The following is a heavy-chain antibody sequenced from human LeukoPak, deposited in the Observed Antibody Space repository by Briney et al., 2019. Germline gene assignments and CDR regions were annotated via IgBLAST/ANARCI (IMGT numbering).Heavy chain of an antibody. CDR2: IYPDDSDT. J-gene: IGHJ6*03. CDR3: ARTPGYYYYYMDV. CDR1: GYSFTSYW. Sequence: GESLKISCKGSGYSFTSYWIGWVRQIPGKGLEWMGIIYPDDSDTRYSPSFQGQVTISADKSISTAYLQWSSLKASDTAMYYCARTPGYYYYYMDVWGKGTTVTVSS. V-gene: IGHV5-51*01.